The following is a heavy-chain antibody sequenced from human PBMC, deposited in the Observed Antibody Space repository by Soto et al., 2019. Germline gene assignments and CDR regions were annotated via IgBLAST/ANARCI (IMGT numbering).Heavy chain of an antibody. J-gene: IGHJ4*02. V-gene: IGHV3-15*01. CDR1: GFTFSNAW. CDR2: IKSKTEGGTT. D-gene: IGHD5-12*01. CDR3: TTGGPYKTWLRLSPQSFDY. Sequence: GGSLRLSCAASGFTFSNAWMSWVRQAPGKGLEWVGRIKSKTEGGTTDYAAPVKGRFTISKHESKNTLYLQMNSLKTEDTTVYYCTTGGPYKTWLRLSPQSFDYWGQGTLVTVSS.